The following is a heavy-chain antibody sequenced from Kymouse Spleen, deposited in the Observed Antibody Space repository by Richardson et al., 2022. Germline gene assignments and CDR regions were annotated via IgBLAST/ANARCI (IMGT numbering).Heavy chain of an antibody. CDR3: TTGYSSSWFYYYYGMDV. CDR1: GFTFSNAW. CDR2: IKSKTDGGTT. Sequence: EVQLVESGGGLVKPGGSLRLSCAASGFTFSNAWMSWVRQAPGKGLEWVGRIKSKTDGGTTDYAAPVKGRFTISRDDSKNTLYLQMNSLKTEDTAVYYCTTGYSSSWFYYYYGMDVWGQGTTVTVSS. D-gene: IGHD6-13*01. V-gene: IGHV3-15*01. J-gene: IGHJ6*02.